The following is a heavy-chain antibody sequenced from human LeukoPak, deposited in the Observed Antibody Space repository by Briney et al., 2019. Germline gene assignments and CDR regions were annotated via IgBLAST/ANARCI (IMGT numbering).Heavy chain of an antibody. Sequence: ASVKVSCKASGYTFTSYGISWVRQAPGQGLEWMGWISAYNGNTNYAQKFQGRVTLTTDTSTSTAYMELRSLRFDDTAIYYCARATFQKDYYDSGGIFDSWGQGTLVTVSS. CDR3: ARATFQKDYYDSGGIFDS. D-gene: IGHD3-10*01. CDR2: ISAYNGNT. V-gene: IGHV1-18*01. CDR1: GYTFTSYG. J-gene: IGHJ4*02.